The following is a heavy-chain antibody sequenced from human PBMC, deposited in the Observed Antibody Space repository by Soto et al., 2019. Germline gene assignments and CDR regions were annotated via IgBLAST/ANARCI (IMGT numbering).Heavy chain of an antibody. Sequence: SETLSLTCTVSGGSISSGGYYRSWIRQHPGKGLEWIGYIYYSGSTYYNPSLKSRVTISVDTSKNQFSLKLSSVTAADTAVYYWAAGWGAGYEYYYYGMDVWGQGTTVTVSS. CDR2: IYYSGST. J-gene: IGHJ6*02. V-gene: IGHV4-31*03. D-gene: IGHD5-12*01. CDR1: GGSISSGGYY. CDR3: AAGWGAGYEYYYYGMDV.